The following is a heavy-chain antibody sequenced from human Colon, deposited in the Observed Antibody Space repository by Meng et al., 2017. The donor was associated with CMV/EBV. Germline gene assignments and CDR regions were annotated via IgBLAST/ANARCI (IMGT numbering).Heavy chain of an antibody. CDR3: TRFRRLTAIQY. CDR2: IAAYNGNT. CDR1: GYSFTTYG. J-gene: IGHJ4*02. Sequence: QVQLVQSGAEVKKPGASVKVSCKASGYSFTTYGVSWVRQAPGQGLEWLGWIAAYNGNTNYAQNFQGRVTMTTDPSTGTAYMELRSLRSDDTAVYYCTRFRRLTAIQYGGQGTMVTVS. D-gene: IGHD2-21*02. V-gene: IGHV1-18*01.